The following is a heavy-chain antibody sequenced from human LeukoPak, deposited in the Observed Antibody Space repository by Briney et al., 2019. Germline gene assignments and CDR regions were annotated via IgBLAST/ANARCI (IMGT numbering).Heavy chain of an antibody. D-gene: IGHD2-15*01. J-gene: IGHJ6*03. CDR3: ARDGGLGYYYYMDV. CDR1: GFIFSNYA. Sequence: GGSLRLSCAASGFIFSNYAMSWVRQAPGKGLQWVSAFSGSGGSTYYADSVKGRFTISRDNAKNSLYLQMNSLRAEDTALYYCARDGGLGYYYYMDVWGKGTTVTVSS. CDR2: FSGSGGST. V-gene: IGHV3-23*01.